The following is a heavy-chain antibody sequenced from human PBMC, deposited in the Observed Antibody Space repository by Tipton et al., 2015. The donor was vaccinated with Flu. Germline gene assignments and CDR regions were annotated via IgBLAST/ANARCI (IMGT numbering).Heavy chain of an antibody. CDR3: SSYYIRAFDI. J-gene: IGHJ3*02. CDR1: GGSISSSSYY. Sequence: TLSLTCTVSGGSISSSSYYWGWIRQPPGKGLEWIGYIYYSGNTNYNPSLKSRVTMSLDASKSHFSLKLSSVTAADTAMYYCSSYYIRAFDIWGQGAMVTVSS. CDR2: IYYSGNT. V-gene: IGHV4-61*03. D-gene: IGHD3-10*01.